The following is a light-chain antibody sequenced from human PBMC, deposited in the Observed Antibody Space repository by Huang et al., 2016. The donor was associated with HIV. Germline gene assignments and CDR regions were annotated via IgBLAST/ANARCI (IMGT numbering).Light chain of an antibody. V-gene: IGKV2-28*01. Sequence: DIVMTQSPLSLPVTPGEPASISCRSSRSLLHSNGYDYLDWYLQKPGHSPHLLIYMGSNRASGAPARFSGSGSGTKFTLKISRVEAEDVGIYYCMQALQTPTFGQGTKVEIK. CDR2: MGS. J-gene: IGKJ1*01. CDR1: RSLLHSNGYDY. CDR3: MQALQTPT.